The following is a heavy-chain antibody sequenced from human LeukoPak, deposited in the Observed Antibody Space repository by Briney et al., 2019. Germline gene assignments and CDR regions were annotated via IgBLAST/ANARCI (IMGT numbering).Heavy chain of an antibody. CDR2: TYYKSKWYN. Sequence: SQTLSLTCAISGDSVSSNSVAWNWIRQSPSRGLEWLGRTYYKSKWYNDYGVSVNGRITINPDTSKNQYTLHLNSVTPEDTAVYYCARDHLRVFDYWGQGTLVTVSS. CDR3: ARDHLRVFDY. J-gene: IGHJ4*02. CDR1: GDSVSSNSVA. V-gene: IGHV6-1*01.